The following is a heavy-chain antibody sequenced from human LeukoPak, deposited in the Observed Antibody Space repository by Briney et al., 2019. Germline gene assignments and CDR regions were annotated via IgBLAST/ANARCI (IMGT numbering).Heavy chain of an antibody. CDR1: GGSISSSSYY. Sequence: PSETLSLTCTVSGGSISSSSYYWGWIRQPPGKGLEWVGSIYYSGSTYYNPSLKSRVTISVDTSKNQFSLKLSSVTAADTAVYYCARRRYCSSTSCYTFDYWGQGTLVIVSS. CDR2: IYYSGST. CDR3: ARRRYCSSTSCYTFDY. J-gene: IGHJ4*02. V-gene: IGHV4-39*01. D-gene: IGHD2-2*02.